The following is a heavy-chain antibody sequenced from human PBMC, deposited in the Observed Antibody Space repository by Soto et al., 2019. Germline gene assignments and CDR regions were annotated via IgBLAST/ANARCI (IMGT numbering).Heavy chain of an antibody. V-gene: IGHV4-59*01. CDR1: GGSISSYY. Sequence: SETLSLTCTVSGGSISSYYWSWLRQPPGKGLEWIGYIYYSGSTNYNPSLKSRVTISVDTSKNQFSLKLSSVTAADTAVYYCARALGYNWNYVGYYYGMDVWGQGTTVTVSS. CDR3: ARALGYNWNYVGYYYGMDV. J-gene: IGHJ6*02. CDR2: IYYSGST. D-gene: IGHD1-7*01.